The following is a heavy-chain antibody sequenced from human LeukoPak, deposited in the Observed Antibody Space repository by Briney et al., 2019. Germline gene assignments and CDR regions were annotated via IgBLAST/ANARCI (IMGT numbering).Heavy chain of an antibody. D-gene: IGHD2-2*01. J-gene: IGHJ4*02. V-gene: IGHV3-21*01. CDR3: ARGARFHCSATTCYAGDY. CDR1: GFTFSTYN. Sequence: GGSLRLSCAASGFTFSTYNMNWVRQAPGKGLEWVSSISSTSTYIYYADSVKGRFTISRDNAKNSLYLQMNSLRAEDTAVYYCARGARFHCSATTCYAGDYWGQGTLVTVSS. CDR2: ISSTSTYI.